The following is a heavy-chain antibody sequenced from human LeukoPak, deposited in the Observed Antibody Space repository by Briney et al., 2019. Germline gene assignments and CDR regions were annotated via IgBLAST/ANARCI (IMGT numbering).Heavy chain of an antibody. J-gene: IGHJ4*02. CDR3: ARLGIITAAGSNDY. CDR1: EFTFSDYY. CDR2: ISYSGDTI. D-gene: IGHD6-13*01. V-gene: IGHV3-11*01. Sequence: GGSLRLSCAASEFTFSDYYMSWIRQAPGKGLEWVSYISYSGDTIYYADSVKGRFTVSRDNAKNSLYLQMNSLRAEDTAVYYCARLGIITAAGSNDYWGQGTLVTVSS.